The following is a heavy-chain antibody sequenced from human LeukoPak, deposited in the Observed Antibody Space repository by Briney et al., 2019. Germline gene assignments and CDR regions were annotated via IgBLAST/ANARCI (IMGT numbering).Heavy chain of an antibody. V-gene: IGHV3-23*01. CDR2: IRPSGDNT. CDR1: GFTFSSYD. CDR3: ARGGKLEPTALAS. Sequence: PGGSLRLSCAASGFTFSSYDMTWVRQAAGRGLEWVSSIRPSGDNTYYGDSVKGRSTISRDNANRILSLHINSLRVEDSAIYYCARGGKLEPTALASWGQGSLVVVSS. D-gene: IGHD2-21*02. J-gene: IGHJ5*02.